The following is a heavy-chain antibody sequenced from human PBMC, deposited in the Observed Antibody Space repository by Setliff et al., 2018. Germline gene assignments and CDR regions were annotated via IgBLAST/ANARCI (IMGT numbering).Heavy chain of an antibody. CDR3: ATSVPWIQLVLYPQGHPGFVVAVSDY. CDR2: IYPGDSDT. Sequence: PGESLKISCKGSGYSFTSYWIGWVRQMPGKGLEWMGIIYPGDSDTRYSPYFQGQVTIEADKSINTAYLQWSSLKASDTAMYYCATSVPWIQLVLYPQGHPGFVVAVSDYWGQGTLVTVSS. V-gene: IGHV5-51*01. J-gene: IGHJ4*02. D-gene: IGHD5-18*01. CDR1: GYSFTSYW.